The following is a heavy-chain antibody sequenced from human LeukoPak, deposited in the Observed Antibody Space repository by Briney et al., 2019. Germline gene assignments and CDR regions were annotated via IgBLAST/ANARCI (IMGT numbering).Heavy chain of an antibody. V-gene: IGHV3-23*01. CDR2: ISENGGTT. Sequence: PGGSLRLSCAASGFTFSSYAMSWLRQAPGKGLEWVSAISENGGTTYYADSVKGRSTISRDNSKNTLSLQLNSLRAEDTAVYYCAKEGPTGTAKFDCWGQGTLVTVSS. CDR1: GFTFSSYA. CDR3: AKEGPTGTAKFDC. D-gene: IGHD1-1*01. J-gene: IGHJ4*02.